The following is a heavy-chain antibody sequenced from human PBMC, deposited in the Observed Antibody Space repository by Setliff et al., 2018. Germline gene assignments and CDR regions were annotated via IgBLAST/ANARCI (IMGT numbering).Heavy chain of an antibody. CDR1: GDSISGDY. CDR3: ARTRYGLGGRPY. D-gene: IGHD2-15*01. J-gene: IGHJ4*02. CDR2: FHYSGST. Sequence: SETLSLTCTVSGDSISGDYWSWIRQPPGKGLEWIGFFHYSGSTNYNPSLKSRVTISLDTPKNQFSLRLSSVTAADTAVYYCARTRYGLGGRPYWGQGTLVTVSS. V-gene: IGHV4-59*01.